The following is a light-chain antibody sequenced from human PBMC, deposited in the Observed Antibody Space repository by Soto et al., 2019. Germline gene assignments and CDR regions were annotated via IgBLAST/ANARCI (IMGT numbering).Light chain of an antibody. CDR2: DVS. CDR3: SSYTSSSTYV. J-gene: IGLJ1*01. CDR1: SSDVGGYNY. Sequence: QSVLTQPASVSGSTGQSITISCTGTSSDVGGYNYVSWYQQHPGKAPKLMIYDVSNRPSGVSNSFSGSKSGNTASLTISGLQAEDEADYYCSSYTSSSTYVFGTGTKVTVL. V-gene: IGLV2-14*01.